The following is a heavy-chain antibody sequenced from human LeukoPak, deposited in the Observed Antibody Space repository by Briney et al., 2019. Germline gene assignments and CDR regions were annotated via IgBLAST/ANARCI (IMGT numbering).Heavy chain of an antibody. CDR1: GYTFTGYY. V-gene: IGHV1-2*02. D-gene: IGHD3-10*01. Sequence: ASVKVSCKASGYTFTGYYMHWVRQAPGQGREGMGWINPNSGGTNYAQKFQGRVTITRDTSISTDYMELSRLRSDDTAVYYCARGGRDYYGSGSYYNPFDYWGQGTLVTVSS. CDR3: ARGGRDYYGSGSYYNPFDY. J-gene: IGHJ4*02. CDR2: INPNSGGT.